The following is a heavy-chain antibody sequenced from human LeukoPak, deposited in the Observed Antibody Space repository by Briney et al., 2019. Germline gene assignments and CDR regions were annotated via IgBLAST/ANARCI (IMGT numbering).Heavy chain of an antibody. CDR3: ARGGNIQLPRRNWFDP. CDR2: IIPILGIA. Sequence: SVKVSCKASGGTFSSYAISWVRQAPGQGLEWMGRIIPILGIANYAQKFQGRVTITADKSTSTAYMELSRLRSDDTAVYYCARGGNIQLPRRNWFDPWGQGTLVTVSS. CDR1: GGTFSSYA. V-gene: IGHV1-69*04. D-gene: IGHD1-1*01. J-gene: IGHJ5*02.